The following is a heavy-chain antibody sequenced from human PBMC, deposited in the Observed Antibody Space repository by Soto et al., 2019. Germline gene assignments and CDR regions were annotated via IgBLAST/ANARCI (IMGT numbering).Heavy chain of an antibody. Sequence: QVQLVESGGGVVQSGGSLRLSCGGSGFIFSRYGMYWVRQAPGKGLEWVTGISYDGGERFYADSVKGRFTISRDNSKNRLDLQMSSLRPEDTAVYYCARDLPLYCRGDCNFDFWGQGTLVTVSS. CDR3: ARDLPLYCRGDCNFDF. D-gene: IGHD2-21*02. CDR1: GFIFSRYG. J-gene: IGHJ4*02. V-gene: IGHV3-30*03. CDR2: ISYDGGER.